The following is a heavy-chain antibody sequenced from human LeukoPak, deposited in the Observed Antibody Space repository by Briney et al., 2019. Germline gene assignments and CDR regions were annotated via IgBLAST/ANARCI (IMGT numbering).Heavy chain of an antibody. CDR2: INPNSGGT. CDR1: GYTFTGYY. J-gene: IGHJ3*02. Sequence: ASVKVSCKASGYTFTGYYMHWVRQAPGQGLEWMGWINPNSGGTNYAQKFQGRVTMTRDTSISTAYMELSRLRSDDTAVYYCAGGRNYYDSSEGAFDIWGQGTMVTVSS. D-gene: IGHD3-22*01. V-gene: IGHV1-2*02. CDR3: AGGRNYYDSSEGAFDI.